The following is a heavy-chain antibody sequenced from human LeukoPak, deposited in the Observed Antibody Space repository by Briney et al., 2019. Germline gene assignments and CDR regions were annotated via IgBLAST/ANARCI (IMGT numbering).Heavy chain of an antibody. CDR2: TYYRSKWYN. CDR1: GDSVSSNSAA. V-gene: IGHV6-1*01. D-gene: IGHD3-3*01. J-gene: IGHJ3*02. CDR3: ASQSQIFGGDAFDI. Sequence: SQTLSLTCAISGDSVSSNSAAWNWIRQSPSRGLEWLGRTYYRSKWYNDYAVSVKSRITINPDTSKNQFSLKLSSVTAADTAVYYCASQSQIFGGDAFDIWGQGTMVTVSS.